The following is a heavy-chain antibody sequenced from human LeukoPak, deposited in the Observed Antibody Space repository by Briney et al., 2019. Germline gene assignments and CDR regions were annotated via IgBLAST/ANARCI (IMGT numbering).Heavy chain of an antibody. D-gene: IGHD3-22*01. Sequence: GGSLRLSCAASGFTFSSYSMNWVRQAPGKGLEWVSSISSSSSYIYYADSVKGRFTISRDNAKNSLYLQMNSLRAEDTAVYYCSTVDGSTGPHFDYWGQGTLVTVSS. J-gene: IGHJ4*02. V-gene: IGHV3-21*03. CDR3: STVDGSTGPHFDY. CDR2: ISSSSSYI. CDR1: GFTFSSYS.